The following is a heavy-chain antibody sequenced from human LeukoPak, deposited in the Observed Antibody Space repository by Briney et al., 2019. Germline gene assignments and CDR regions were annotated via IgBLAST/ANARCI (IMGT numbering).Heavy chain of an antibody. D-gene: IGHD3-22*01. V-gene: IGHV3-21*01. CDR2: FGTRSTSV. Sequence: EGSLRLSCAASGFTFSSYGMHWVRQAPGKGLEWVSSFGTRSTSVYHAGSVKGRFAISRDNAKNSLYLQMNSLRAEDTALYYCAREVSEGFDFWGQGTLVTVSS. CDR3: AREVSEGFDF. J-gene: IGHJ4*02. CDR1: GFTFSSYG.